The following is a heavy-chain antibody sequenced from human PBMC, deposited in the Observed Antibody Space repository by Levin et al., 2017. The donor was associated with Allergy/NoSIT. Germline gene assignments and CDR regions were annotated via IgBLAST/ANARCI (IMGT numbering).Heavy chain of an antibody. CDR1: GSSFTSYW. J-gene: IGHJ3*02. D-gene: IGHD2-2*01. CDR3: ATSSGVVPAAIDAFDI. V-gene: IGHV5-10-1*01. CDR2: IDPSDSYT. Sequence: GGSLRLSCKGSGSSFTSYWISWVRQMPGKGLEWMGRIDPSDSYTNYSPSFQGHVTISADKSISTAYLQWSSLKASDTAMYYCATSSGVVPAAIDAFDIWGQGTMVTDSS.